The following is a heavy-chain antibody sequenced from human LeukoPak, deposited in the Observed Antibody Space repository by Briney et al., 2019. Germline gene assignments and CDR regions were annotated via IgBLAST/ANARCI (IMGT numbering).Heavy chain of an antibody. V-gene: IGHV3-30*18. CDR1: GFSFSTYG. Sequence: PGGSLRLSCAASGFSFSTYGMHWVRQAPGKGLEWVAVISYDGSYKYYADSVKGRFTISRDNSKNTLYLQMNSLRAEDTAVYYCAKDDDSDRGYSYGTSFDYWGQGTLVTVSS. D-gene: IGHD5-18*01. CDR3: AKDDDSDRGYSYGTSFDY. J-gene: IGHJ4*02. CDR2: ISYDGSYK.